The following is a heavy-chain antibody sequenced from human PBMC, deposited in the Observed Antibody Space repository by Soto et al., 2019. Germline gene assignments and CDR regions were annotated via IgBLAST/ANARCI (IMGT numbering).Heavy chain of an antibody. CDR3: ARDRLIAARRGYYYYYGMDV. CDR2: TYYRSKWYN. D-gene: IGHD6-6*01. Sequence: SQTLSLTCAISGDSVSSNSAAWNRIRQSPSRGLEWLGRTYYRSKWYNDYAVSVKSRITINPDTSKNQFSLQLNSVTPEDTAVYYCARDRLIAARRGYYYYYGMDVWGQGTTVTVSS. CDR1: GDSVSSNSAA. J-gene: IGHJ6*02. V-gene: IGHV6-1*01.